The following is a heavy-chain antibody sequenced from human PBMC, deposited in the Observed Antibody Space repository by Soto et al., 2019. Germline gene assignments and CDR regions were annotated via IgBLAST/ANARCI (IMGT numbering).Heavy chain of an antibody. V-gene: IGHV3-23*01. D-gene: IGHD6-25*01. CDR3: AKDRSGRYYFDY. CDR2: ISVSGDST. J-gene: IGHJ4*02. CDR1: GFTFSSHV. Sequence: EVQLLESGGGLVQPGGSLRLSCAASGFTFSSHVMSWVRQAPGKGLEWVSGISVSGDSTYFADSVKGRFTISRDNSKNTLCLQMNSLRAEDTAIYHCAKDRSGRYYFDYWGQGALVTVTS.